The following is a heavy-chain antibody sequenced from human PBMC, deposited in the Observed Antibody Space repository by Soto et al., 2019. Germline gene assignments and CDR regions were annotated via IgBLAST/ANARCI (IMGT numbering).Heavy chain of an antibody. CDR1: GFTFSSYD. CDR3: ARAFITGGLDY. J-gene: IGHJ4*02. Sequence: EVQLVESGGGLVQPGGSLRLSCAASGFTFSSYDMHWVRQVTGKGLEWVSAIGTAGDAYYPNSVKGRFTIARENAKNSLYLQMNSLRAGVTAVYYCARAFITGGLDYWGQGTLVTVSS. V-gene: IGHV3-13*01. D-gene: IGHD3-10*01. CDR2: IGTAGDA.